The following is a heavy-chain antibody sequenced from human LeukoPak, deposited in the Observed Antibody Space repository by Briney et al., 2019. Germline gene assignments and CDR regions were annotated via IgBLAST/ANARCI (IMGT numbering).Heavy chain of an antibody. CDR1: GGSISSTTSY. J-gene: IGHJ4*02. V-gene: IGHV4-39*01. Sequence: SETLSLTCAVSGGSISSTTSYWGWIRQPPGKGLEWIGRIYYSGSTFYNPSLKSRVTISVDTSKNQLSLRLSSVTAADTAVYYCARHGSTDYFNYWGQGTLVTVSS. CDR2: IYYSGST. D-gene: IGHD2-2*03. CDR3: ARHGSTDYFNY.